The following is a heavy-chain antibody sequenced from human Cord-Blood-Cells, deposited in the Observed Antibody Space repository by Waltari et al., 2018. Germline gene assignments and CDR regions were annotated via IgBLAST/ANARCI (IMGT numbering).Heavy chain of an antibody. CDR2: IKHSGST. J-gene: IGHJ3*02. CDR1: GGSFSGYY. D-gene: IGHD3-16*01. CDR3: ARATSWGWGAFDI. Sequence: QVQLQQWGAGLLKPSETLSLTCAVYGGSFSGYYWSWIRQPPGKGLEWIGEIKHSGSTNYNPSLKSRVTISGDTSKNQFPLKLSSVTAADTAVYYCARATSWGWGAFDIWGQGTMVTVSS. V-gene: IGHV4-34*01.